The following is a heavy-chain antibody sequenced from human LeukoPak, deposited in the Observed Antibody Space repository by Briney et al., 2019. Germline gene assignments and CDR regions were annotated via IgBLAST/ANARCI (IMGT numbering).Heavy chain of an antibody. Sequence: GGSLRLSCAASGFTFSGYWMHWVRQVPGKGLVWVSRIKSDGSSTTYADSVKGRFTISRDNAKNTLYLEMNSLRAEDTAVYYCARTFAAAHIDYWGQGTLVTVSS. CDR1: GFTFSGYW. D-gene: IGHD2-15*01. J-gene: IGHJ4*02. V-gene: IGHV3-74*01. CDR2: IKSDGSST. CDR3: ARTFAAAHIDY.